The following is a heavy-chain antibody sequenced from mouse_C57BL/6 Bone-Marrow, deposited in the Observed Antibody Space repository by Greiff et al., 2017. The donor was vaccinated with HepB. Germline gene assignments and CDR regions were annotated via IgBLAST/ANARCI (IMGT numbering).Heavy chain of an antibody. CDR2: IDPETGGT. J-gene: IGHJ1*03. Sequence: QVQLQQSGAELVRPGASVTLSCKASGYTFTDYEMHWVKQTPVHGLEWIGAIDPETGGTAYNQKFKGKAILTADKSSSTAYMELRSLTSEDSAVYDCTRPYGSSYGYFDVWGTGTTVTVSS. D-gene: IGHD1-1*01. CDR1: GYTFTDYE. CDR3: TRPYGSSYGYFDV. V-gene: IGHV1-15*01.